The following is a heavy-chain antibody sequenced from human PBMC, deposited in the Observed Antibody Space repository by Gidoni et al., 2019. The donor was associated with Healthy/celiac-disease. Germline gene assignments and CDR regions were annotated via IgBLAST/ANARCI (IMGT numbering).Heavy chain of an antibody. CDR2: IYYSGST. J-gene: IGHJ4*02. V-gene: IGHV4-39*01. CDR3: ARRSGVAHYFDY. D-gene: IGHD6-19*01. Sequence: QLQLQESGPGLVKPSETLSLTCTVSGGSISSSSYYWGWIRQPPGKGLEWIGSIYYSGSTYYNPSLKSRVTISVDTSKNQFSLKLSSVTAADTAVYYCARRSGVAHYFDYWGQGTLVTVSS. CDR1: GGSISSSSYY.